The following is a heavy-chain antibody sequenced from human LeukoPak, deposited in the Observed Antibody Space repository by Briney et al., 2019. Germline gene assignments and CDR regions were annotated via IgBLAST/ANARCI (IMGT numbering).Heavy chain of an antibody. J-gene: IGHJ6*01. D-gene: IGHD1-1*01. Sequence: GGSLRLSCAASGFTFSSYEMNWVRQAPGKGLEWVSYISSSGSTIYYADSVKGRFTISRDNAKNSMYLEMNSMRAEDKAVYYCANYLTKRNYYYGMDVWGEGTTVTVYS. CDR1: GFTFSSYE. CDR3: ANYLTKRNYYYGMDV. V-gene: IGHV3-48*03. CDR2: ISSSGSTI.